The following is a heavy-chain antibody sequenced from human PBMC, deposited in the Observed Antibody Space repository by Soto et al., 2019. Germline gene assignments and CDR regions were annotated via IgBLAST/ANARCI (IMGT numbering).Heavy chain of an antibody. CDR1: AFIFSDHS. V-gene: IGHV3-21*01. J-gene: IGHJ4*02. D-gene: IGHD4-4*01. CDR3: XXXXXXLRQGYSDY. CDR2: IGDTGTFI. Sequence: EVQLVESGGGLVKPGGSLRLSCVGSAFIFSDHSMNWVRQAPGKGLEWVTSIGDTGTFIYYADSVKGRFTISRDNAKNSLFLQMDSLRXXXXXXXXXXXXXXXLRQGYSDYWGQGTLVTVSS.